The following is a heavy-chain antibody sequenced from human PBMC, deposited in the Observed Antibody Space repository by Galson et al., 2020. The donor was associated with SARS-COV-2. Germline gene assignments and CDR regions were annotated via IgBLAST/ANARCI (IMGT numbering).Heavy chain of an antibody. Sequence: QLGESLKISCAASGFTFSSYGMHWVRQAPGKGLEWVAVISYDGSNKYYADSVKGRFTISRDNSKNTLYLQMNSLRAEDTAVYYCAKARQQLVSGNCYGRVVGGQGTTVTV. CDR1: GFTFSSYG. CDR2: ISYDGSNK. D-gene: IGHD6-13*01. J-gene: IGHJ6*02. CDR3: AKARQQLVSGNCYGRVV. V-gene: IGHV3-30*18.